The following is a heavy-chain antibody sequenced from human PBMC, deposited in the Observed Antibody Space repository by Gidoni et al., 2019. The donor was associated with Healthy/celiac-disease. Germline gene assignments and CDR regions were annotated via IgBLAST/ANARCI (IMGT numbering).Heavy chain of an antibody. CDR1: GGSISSSSYY. J-gene: IGHJ3*02. V-gene: IGHV4-39*01. CDR3: ASINYYDSSGYGRLDAFDI. CDR2: IYYSGST. Sequence: QLQLQESGPGLVKPSETLSLTCTVSGGSISSSSYYWGWIRQPPGKGLEWIGSIYYSGSTYYNPSLKSRVTISVDTSKNQFSLKLSSVTAADTAVYYCASINYYDSSGYGRLDAFDIWGQGTMVTVSS. D-gene: IGHD3-22*01.